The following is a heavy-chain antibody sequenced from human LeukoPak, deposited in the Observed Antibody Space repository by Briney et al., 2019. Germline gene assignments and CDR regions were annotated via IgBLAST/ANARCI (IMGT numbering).Heavy chain of an antibody. Sequence: PSQTLSITCTVSGGSISSGSYYWSWIRQPAGKGLEWIGRIYTSGSTNYNPSLKSRVTISVDTSKNQFSLKLSSVTAADTAVYYCARDRDIAVAGTGYYYYYMDVWGKGTTVTVSS. CDR1: GGSISSGSYY. CDR3: ARDRDIAVAGTGYYYYYMDV. CDR2: IYTSGST. J-gene: IGHJ6*03. D-gene: IGHD6-19*01. V-gene: IGHV4-61*02.